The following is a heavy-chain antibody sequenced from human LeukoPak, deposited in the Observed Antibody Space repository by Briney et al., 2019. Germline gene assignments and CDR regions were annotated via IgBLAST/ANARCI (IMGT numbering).Heavy chain of an antibody. V-gene: IGHV4-59*01. Sequence: SETLSLTCTLSGASISGYYWSWIRQPPGKPLEWIGHIYHTGSTNHNPSLKRRLTISADTPKNQFSLKLSSVTAADTAVYYCARDFAFVIWGQGTMVTVSS. CDR3: ARDFAFVI. J-gene: IGHJ3*02. CDR1: GASISGYY. CDR2: IYHTGST.